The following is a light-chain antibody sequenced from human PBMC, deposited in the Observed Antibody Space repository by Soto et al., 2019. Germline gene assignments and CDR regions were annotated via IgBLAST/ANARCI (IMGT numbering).Light chain of an antibody. J-gene: IGKJ1*01. CDR2: KAS. V-gene: IGKV1-5*03. CDR3: QHYGRSPM. CDR1: QSVSGW. Sequence: DIHVSLSPSTLSASVGDTVTVTCRASQSVSGWLAWYQQKPGEAPKLLIYKASTLKSGVPSRFSGSGSGTDFTLTFSRLEPEDFAVYYCQHYGRSPMFGQGTKV.